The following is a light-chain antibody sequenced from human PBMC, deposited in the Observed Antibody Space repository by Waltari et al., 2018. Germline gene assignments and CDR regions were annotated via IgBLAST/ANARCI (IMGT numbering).Light chain of an antibody. CDR1: QNIFRT. CDR2: GAY. V-gene: IGKV3-20*01. Sequence: EIVLTQSPGTLSLSPGERATLSCRASQNIFRTLAWYQQKPGQAPRLLIYGAYTRATSIPDRFSGSGSGTDFSLTISGLDPEDFAVYYCQHYVRLPVTFGQGTKVEIK. CDR3: QHYVRLPVT. J-gene: IGKJ1*01.